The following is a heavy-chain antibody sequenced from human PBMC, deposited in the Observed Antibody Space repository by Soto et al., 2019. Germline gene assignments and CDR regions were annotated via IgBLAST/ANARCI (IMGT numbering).Heavy chain of an antibody. CDR1: GFTFSSFS. Sequence: GGSLILSWASSGFTFSSFSMILVRPAPGKGLEWVSAISGSGGSTYYADSVKGRFTISRDNSKNTLYLQMNSLRAEDTAVYYCAKDLYDFWSGPVGGFDYWGQGTLVTVSS. D-gene: IGHD3-3*01. V-gene: IGHV3-23*01. CDR3: AKDLYDFWSGPVGGFDY. CDR2: ISGSGGST. J-gene: IGHJ4*02.